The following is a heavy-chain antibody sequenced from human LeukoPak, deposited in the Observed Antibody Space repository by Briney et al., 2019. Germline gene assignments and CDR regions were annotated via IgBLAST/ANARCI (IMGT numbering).Heavy chain of an antibody. J-gene: IGHJ1*01. D-gene: IGHD2-15*01. CDR1: GFTFSSYG. CDR2: ISYDGSNK. CDR3: AQQVGYCSSGSCYFTY. V-gene: IGHV3-30*03. Sequence: GGSLRLSCAASGFTFSSYGMHWVRQAPGKGLEWVAVISYDGSNKYYADSVKGRFTISRDKSKNTLSLQMNSLRAEDTAVYYCAQQVGYCSSGSCYFTYWGQGTLVTVSS.